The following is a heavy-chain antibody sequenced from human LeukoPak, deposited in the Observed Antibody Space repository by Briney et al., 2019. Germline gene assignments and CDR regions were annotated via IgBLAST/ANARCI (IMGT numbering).Heavy chain of an antibody. V-gene: IGHV4-59*01. CDR2: IYYSGST. Sequence: PSETLSLTCTVSGGSISSYYWSWIRQPPGKGLEWIGYIYYSGSTNYNPSLKSRVTISVDTSKNQFSLKLSSVTAADTAVYYCARGAVVLRFLEWLPGWFDPWGQGTLVTVSS. D-gene: IGHD3-3*01. CDR3: ARGAVVLRFLEWLPGWFDP. J-gene: IGHJ5*02. CDR1: GGSISSYY.